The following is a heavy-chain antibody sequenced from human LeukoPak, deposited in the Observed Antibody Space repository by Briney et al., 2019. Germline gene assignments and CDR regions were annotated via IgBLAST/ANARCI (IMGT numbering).Heavy chain of an antibody. CDR2: TSWNSGSI. J-gene: IGHJ6*03. V-gene: IGHV3-9*03. D-gene: IGHD5-18*01. CDR3: AKGGGGYSYYYYMDV. CDR1: GFTFDDYA. Sequence: GRSLRLSCAASGFTFDDYAMHWVRQAPGKGLEWVSGTSWNSGSIDYADSVKVRFTISRVNAKNSLYLQMNSLRAEDMALYCCAKGGGGYSYYYYMDVWGKGPRSPSP.